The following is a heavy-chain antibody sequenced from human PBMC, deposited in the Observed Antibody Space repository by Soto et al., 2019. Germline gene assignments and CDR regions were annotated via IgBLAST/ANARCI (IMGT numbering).Heavy chain of an antibody. V-gene: IGHV3-23*01. CDR2: ISRSGRGSA. D-gene: IGHD3-22*01. Sequence: GGSLRLSCAASGFTFNSYVMTWVRQAPGEGLEWVSSISRSGRGSAYYADSVKGRFTISRDNSENTLFLQMNNLRDEDTALYYCARGRYLDSSDYWVANLPFDHWGLGTLVTVS. CDR3: ARGRYLDSSDYWVANLPFDH. CDR1: GFTFNSYV. J-gene: IGHJ4*02.